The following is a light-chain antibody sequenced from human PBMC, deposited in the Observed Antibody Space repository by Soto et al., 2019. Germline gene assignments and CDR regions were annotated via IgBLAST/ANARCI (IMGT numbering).Light chain of an antibody. CDR1: SSDVGGYNY. CDR3: QSYDIRLSAWV. J-gene: IGLJ3*02. CDR2: EVS. V-gene: IGLV2-8*01. Sequence: QSALTQPPSASGSPGQSVTISCTGTSSDVGGYNYVSWYQQHPGKAPKLMIYEVSKRPSGVPDRFSGSKSGNTASLTVSGLQAEDEADYYCQSYDIRLSAWVFGGGTKLTVL.